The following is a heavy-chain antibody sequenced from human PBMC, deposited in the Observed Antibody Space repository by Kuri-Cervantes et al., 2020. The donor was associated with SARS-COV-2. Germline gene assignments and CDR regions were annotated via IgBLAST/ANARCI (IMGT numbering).Heavy chain of an antibody. Sequence: GGSLRLSCAASGFTFSSYAMHWVRQAPGKGLEWVAVISYDGSNKYYADSVKGRFTISRDNSKNTLYLQMNSLRAEDTAVYYCARLNLVYDYGDLIDYWGQGTLVTVSS. V-gene: IGHV3-30-3*01. CDR3: ARLNLVYDYGDLIDY. D-gene: IGHD4-17*01. J-gene: IGHJ4*02. CDR1: GFTFSSYA. CDR2: ISYDGSNK.